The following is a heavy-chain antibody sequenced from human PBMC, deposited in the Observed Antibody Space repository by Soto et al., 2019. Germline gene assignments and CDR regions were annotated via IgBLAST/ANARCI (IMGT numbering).Heavy chain of an antibody. Sequence: SETLSLTCTVSGGSISSSSYYWGWIRQPSGKGLEWIGNIYYSGSTYYNPSLKSRVTISVDTSKNQFSLKLSSVTAADTAVYYCARANPLYYDFWSGYCNFDYWGQGTLVTVSS. CDR2: IYYSGST. CDR1: GGSISSSSYY. CDR3: ARANPLYYDFWSGYCNFDY. V-gene: IGHV4-39*07. D-gene: IGHD3-3*01. J-gene: IGHJ4*02.